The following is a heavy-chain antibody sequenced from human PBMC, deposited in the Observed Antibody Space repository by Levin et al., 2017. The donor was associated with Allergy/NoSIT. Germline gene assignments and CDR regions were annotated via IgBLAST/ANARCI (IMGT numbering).Heavy chain of an antibody. CDR1: GFTFSSYG. CDR3: AKERLGISFFDS. D-gene: IGHD1-14*01. J-gene: IGHJ4*02. Sequence: GESLKISCAASGFTFSSYGMQWVRQAPGKGLEWVAVISYDGSNKFYVDSVKGRFTISRDNSKNTLDLQMNSLRVEDTAVYYCAKERLGISFFDSWGQGTLVTVSS. CDR2: ISYDGSNK. V-gene: IGHV3-30*18.